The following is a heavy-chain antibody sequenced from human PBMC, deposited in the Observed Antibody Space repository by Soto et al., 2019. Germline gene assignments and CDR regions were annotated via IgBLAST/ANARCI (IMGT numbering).Heavy chain of an antibody. J-gene: IGHJ5*01. CDR1: GFSFSSYT. Sequence: PWGSLILSCAASGFSFSSYTMNWVRQAPGKGLQWVASITNRGTHTYSADSVRGRFTISRDNDKNSLYLQMNNLRAEDTATYYCARAHEVAWFDSWGLGTLVTVSS. V-gene: IGHV3-21*06. CDR3: ARAHEVAWFDS. D-gene: IGHD2-15*01. CDR2: ITNRGTHT.